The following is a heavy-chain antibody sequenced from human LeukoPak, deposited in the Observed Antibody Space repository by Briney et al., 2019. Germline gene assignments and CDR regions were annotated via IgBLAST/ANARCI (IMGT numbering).Heavy chain of an antibody. CDR2: IIPIFGTA. Sequence: ASVKVSCKASGGTFSNYAISWVRQAPGQGLEWMGGIIPIFGTANYAQKFQGRVTITADESTSTAYMELSCLRSEDTAVYYCARPAASPLYYSLDHWGQGTLVTVSS. D-gene: IGHD3-16*01. CDR1: GGTFSNYA. V-gene: IGHV1-69*13. CDR3: ARPAASPLYYSLDH. J-gene: IGHJ4*02.